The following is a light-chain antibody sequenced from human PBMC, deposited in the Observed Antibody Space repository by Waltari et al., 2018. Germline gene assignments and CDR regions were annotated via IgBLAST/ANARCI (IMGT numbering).Light chain of an antibody. CDR1: QSIGNL. CDR2: KTF. CDR3: QQYSTSSMFS. V-gene: IGKV1-5*03. J-gene: IGKJ2*03. Sequence: DIQLTQSPSILSASVGDRVTITCRASQSIGNLLAWFQQKPGNPPKLLIYKTFNLESGVPSRCSGSGSGTEFTLTITSLQPDDFATYYCQQYSTSSMFSFGQGTKLEVK.